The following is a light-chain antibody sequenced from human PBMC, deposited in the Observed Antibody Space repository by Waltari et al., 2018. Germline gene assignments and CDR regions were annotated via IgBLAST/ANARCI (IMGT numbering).Light chain of an antibody. CDR3: QQYRNLLT. CDR2: KAS. Sequence: DIQMTQSPSTLSASVGDRVTITCRASQSLSNWLAWYQQKTGKAPKVLIYKASTLESGVPSSVSGSGSGIEFTLTIISLQPVEFETYYWQQYRNLLTFGRGTKVEIK. V-gene: IGKV1-5*03. J-gene: IGKJ1*01. CDR1: QSLSNW.